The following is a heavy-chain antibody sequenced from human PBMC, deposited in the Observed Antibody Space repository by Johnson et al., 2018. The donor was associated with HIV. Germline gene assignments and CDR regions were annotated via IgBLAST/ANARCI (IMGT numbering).Heavy chain of an antibody. Sequence: VQLVESGGGLVQPGGSLRLSCAASGFTFSSYWMSWVRQAPGKWLEWVANIKQDGSEKYYVDSVKGRFTISRDNAKNSLYLQMNSLRAEDTAVYYCARKGWVDAFDIWGQGTMVTVSS. D-gene: IGHD6-19*01. J-gene: IGHJ3*02. V-gene: IGHV3-7*05. CDR2: IKQDGSEK. CDR3: ARKGWVDAFDI. CDR1: GFTFSSYW.